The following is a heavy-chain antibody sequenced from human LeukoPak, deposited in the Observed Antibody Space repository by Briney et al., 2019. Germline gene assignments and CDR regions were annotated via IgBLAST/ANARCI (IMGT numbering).Heavy chain of an antibody. Sequence: SETLSLTCTVSGGSISSYYWSWIRQPPGKGLEWIGYIYCSGSTNYNPSLKSRVTISVDTSKNQFSLKLSSVTAADTAVYYCARAPPSYYYDSSGYLRPYYYGMDVWGQGTTVTVSS. CDR2: IYCSGST. D-gene: IGHD3-22*01. CDR1: GGSISSYY. CDR3: ARAPPSYYYDSSGYLRPYYYGMDV. J-gene: IGHJ6*02. V-gene: IGHV4-59*01.